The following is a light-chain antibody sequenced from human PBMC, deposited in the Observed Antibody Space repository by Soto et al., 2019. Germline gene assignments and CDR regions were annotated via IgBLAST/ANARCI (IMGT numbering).Light chain of an antibody. CDR3: QQYGSSPRT. CDR2: GAS. CDR1: QSVTGSY. Sequence: EIVLTQSPGTLSLSPGEGATLSCRASQSVTGSYLAWYPQKPGQAPRLLIYGASSRATGIPDRFSGSESGTDFTLTISRLEPEDFAVYYGQQYGSSPRTFGQGTEVEI. J-gene: IGKJ1*01. V-gene: IGKV3-20*01.